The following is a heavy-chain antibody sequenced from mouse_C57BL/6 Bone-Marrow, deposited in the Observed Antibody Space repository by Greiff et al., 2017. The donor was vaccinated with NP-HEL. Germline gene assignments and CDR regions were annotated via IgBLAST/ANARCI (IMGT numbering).Heavy chain of an antibody. CDR1: GYTFTSYG. CDR3: AREEEFYYDYDVGAMDY. V-gene: IGHV1-81*01. CDR2: IYPRSGNT. D-gene: IGHD2-4*01. J-gene: IGHJ4*01. Sequence: VKLMESGAELARPGASVKLSCKASGYTFTSYGISWVKQRTGQGLEWIGEIYPRSGNTYYNEKFKGKATLTADKSSSTAYMELRSLTSEDSAVYFCAREEEFYYDYDVGAMDYWGQGTSVTVSS.